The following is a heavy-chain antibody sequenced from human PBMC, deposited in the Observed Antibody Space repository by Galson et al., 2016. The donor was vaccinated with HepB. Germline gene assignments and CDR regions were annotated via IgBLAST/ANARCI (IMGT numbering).Heavy chain of an antibody. J-gene: IGHJ4*02. D-gene: IGHD3-22*01. Sequence: SLRLSCAASGFIISDYSMHWVRQAPGKGLEYVSAIHYHGGSTFYVDSVKGRFTISRDNSKNTLYLHVGSLRPEDMAVYYCVRVGSGYDYWGQGTLVTVSS. V-gene: IGHV3-64*02. CDR3: VRVGSGYDY. CDR2: IHYHGGST. CDR1: GFIISDYS.